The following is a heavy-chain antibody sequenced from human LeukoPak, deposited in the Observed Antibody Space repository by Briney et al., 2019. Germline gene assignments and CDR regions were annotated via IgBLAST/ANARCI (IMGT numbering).Heavy chain of an antibody. D-gene: IGHD5-18*01. CDR3: ARGGYSYGLDY. CDR1: GFTVSSNY. Sequence: PGGSLRLSCAASGFTVSSNYMSWVRQAQEKGLEWVSVIYSGGSTYYADSVKGRFTISRDNSKNTLYLQMNSLRAEDTAVYYCARGGYSYGLDYWGQGTLVTVSS. V-gene: IGHV3-66*01. CDR2: IYSGGST. J-gene: IGHJ4*02.